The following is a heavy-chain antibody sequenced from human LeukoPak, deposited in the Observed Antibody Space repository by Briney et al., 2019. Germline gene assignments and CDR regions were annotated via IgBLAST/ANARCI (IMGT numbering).Heavy chain of an antibody. CDR1: GGSISSYY. Sequence: SETLSLTCTVSGGSISSYYWSWIQQPPGKGLEWIGYIYYSGSTNYNPSLKSRVTISVDTSKNQFSLKLSSVTAADTAVYYCASIPPLYGSGSYSSDYWGQGTLVTVSS. J-gene: IGHJ4*02. CDR2: IYYSGST. V-gene: IGHV4-59*01. CDR3: ASIPPLYGSGSYSSDY. D-gene: IGHD3-10*01.